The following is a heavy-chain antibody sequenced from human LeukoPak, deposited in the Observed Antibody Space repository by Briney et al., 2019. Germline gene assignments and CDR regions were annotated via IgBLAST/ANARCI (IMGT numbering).Heavy chain of an antibody. CDR1: GFTFSDYA. J-gene: IGHJ5*02. D-gene: IGHD3-10*01. V-gene: IGHV3-23*01. CDR2: FDGSGDGT. Sequence: GGSLRLSCAASGFTFSDYAMSWVRQAPGKGLEWVSGFDGSGDGTHYVDSVKGRFTISRDNSKNTLYLQMNSLRAEDTAVYYCAKDRLLWFGEFRNWFDPWGQGTLVTVSS. CDR3: AKDRLLWFGEFRNWFDP.